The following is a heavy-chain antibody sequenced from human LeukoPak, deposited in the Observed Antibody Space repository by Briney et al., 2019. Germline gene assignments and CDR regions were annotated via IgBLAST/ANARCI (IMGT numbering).Heavy chain of an antibody. D-gene: IGHD5-12*01. V-gene: IGHV1-8*01. J-gene: IGHJ4*02. Sequence: ASVKVSCKASGYTFTSYDITWVRQATGQGLEWMGWMSPDSGYTGYAQTLQGRVTLTRNTSVSTAFMELSSLRSEDTAVYYCEIYTGYDSFWGQGTLVTVSS. CDR1: GYTFTSYD. CDR3: EIYTGYDSF. CDR2: MSPDSGYT.